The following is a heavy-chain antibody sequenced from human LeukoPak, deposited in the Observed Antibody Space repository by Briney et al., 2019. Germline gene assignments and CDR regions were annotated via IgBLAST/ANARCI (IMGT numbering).Heavy chain of an antibody. V-gene: IGHV3-23*01. CDR3: ARDSGHCSSGTCYAGYYDY. CDR2: ISGSGGST. Sequence: GGSLRLSCAASGFTFSSYAMSWVRQAPGKGLEWVSAISGSGGSTYYADSVKGRFTISRDNSKNTLYLQMNSLRAEDTAVYYCARDSGHCSSGTCYAGYYDYWGQGTLVTVSS. J-gene: IGHJ4*02. CDR1: GFTFSSYA. D-gene: IGHD2-15*01.